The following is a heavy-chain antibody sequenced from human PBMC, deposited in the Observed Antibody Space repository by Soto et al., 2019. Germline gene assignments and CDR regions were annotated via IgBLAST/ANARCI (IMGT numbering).Heavy chain of an antibody. CDR3: AKGGAAAGMGYFDL. V-gene: IGHV3-23*01. J-gene: IGHJ2*01. CDR1: GFTFSTYA. D-gene: IGHD6-13*01. CDR2: ISGSGGST. Sequence: EVQVLESGGGLVQPGGSLRLSCAASGFTFSTYAMSWVRQAPGKGLEWVSGISGSGGSTYYADSVKGRFTISRDNSTKTLFRQMSSLRAEDTAVYFCAKGGAAAGMGYFDLWGRGTLVTVSS.